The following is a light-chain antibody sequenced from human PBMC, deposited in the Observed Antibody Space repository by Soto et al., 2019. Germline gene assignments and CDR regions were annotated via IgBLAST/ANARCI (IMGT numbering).Light chain of an antibody. J-gene: IGKJ4*01. CDR1: QSVSSY. Sequence: DIEMTQSPGTLSVSPGERATLSCRASQSVSSYLAWYQQKPGQAPKLLIYGASSRATGIPYRFSGSGSGTDFTLTISRLEPEDFAVYYCQQYNSSPCTFGGGTKVEIK. V-gene: IGKV3-20*01. CDR2: GAS. CDR3: QQYNSSPCT.